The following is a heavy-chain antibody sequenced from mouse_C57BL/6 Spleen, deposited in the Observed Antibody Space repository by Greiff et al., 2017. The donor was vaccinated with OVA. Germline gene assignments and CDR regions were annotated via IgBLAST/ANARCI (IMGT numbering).Heavy chain of an antibody. J-gene: IGHJ2*01. V-gene: IGHV1-64*01. CDR1: GYTFTSYW. CDR2: IHPNSGST. Sequence: VQLQQPGAELVKPGASVKLSCKASGYTFTSYWMHWVKQRPGQGLEWIGMIHPNSGSTKYNEKFKSKATMTVDKSSSTAYMQLSSLTSEDSAVYYCARDYYFDYWGQGTTLTVSS. CDR3: ARDYYFDY.